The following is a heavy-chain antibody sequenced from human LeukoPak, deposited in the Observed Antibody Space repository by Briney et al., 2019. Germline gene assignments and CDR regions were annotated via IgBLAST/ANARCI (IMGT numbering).Heavy chain of an antibody. CDR3: ARGLSVVAN. CDR1: GGSISGYY. V-gene: IGHV4-4*07. J-gene: IGHJ4*02. Sequence: SETLSLTCTVSGGSISGYYYNWIRQSAGKGLEWIGRIHTSGSTNYNPSLKSRVTISVDTSKNQFSLKLSSVTAADTAVYYCARGLSVVANWGQGTLVTVSS. CDR2: IHTSGST. D-gene: IGHD2-15*01.